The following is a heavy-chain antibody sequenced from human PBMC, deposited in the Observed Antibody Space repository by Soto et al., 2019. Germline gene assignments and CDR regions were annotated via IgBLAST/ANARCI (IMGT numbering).Heavy chain of an antibody. J-gene: IGHJ4*02. V-gene: IGHV1-69*14. CDR3: ARDRGAARREYFFRF. D-gene: IGHD6-6*01. CDR2: VIPALGTA. CDR1: GGSFSSYV. Sequence: QVQLVQSGAEVKKPGSSVKVSCKASGGSFSSYVISWVRQAPGLGLEYMGGVIPALGTANYAQKFQGRVTXTADKSTSTAYMELNSLTSDDTAVYYCARDRGAARREYFFRFWGQGTLVTVSS.